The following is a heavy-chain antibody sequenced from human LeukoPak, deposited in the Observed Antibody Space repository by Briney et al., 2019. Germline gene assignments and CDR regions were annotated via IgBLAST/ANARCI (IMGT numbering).Heavy chain of an antibody. Sequence: PGGSLRLSCAASGFTFSRYWMHWVRQAPGKGLVWVSRINSDGSSTSYADSVKGRFTISRDNAKNSLYLQMNSLRAEDTAVYYCAREIGYYDSSGYPEYYFDYWGQGTLVTVSS. V-gene: IGHV3-74*01. J-gene: IGHJ4*02. D-gene: IGHD3-22*01. CDR3: AREIGYYDSSGYPEYYFDY. CDR1: GFTFSRYW. CDR2: INSDGSST.